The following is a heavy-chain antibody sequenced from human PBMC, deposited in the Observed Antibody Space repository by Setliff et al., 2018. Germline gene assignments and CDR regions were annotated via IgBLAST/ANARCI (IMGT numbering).Heavy chain of an antibody. CDR2: IDHRGNT. Sequence: PSETLSLTCAVYGGSFSGHYWSWIRQSPGKGLEWIGEIDHRGNTNYNPSLRSRLTVLVDTSKNQVSLEVKSVTAADTAVYYCARRGVLIIPGAFDVWGQGTVVTVSS. CDR3: ARRGVLIIPGAFDV. J-gene: IGHJ3*01. CDR1: GGSFSGHY. D-gene: IGHD3-3*01. V-gene: IGHV4-34*01.